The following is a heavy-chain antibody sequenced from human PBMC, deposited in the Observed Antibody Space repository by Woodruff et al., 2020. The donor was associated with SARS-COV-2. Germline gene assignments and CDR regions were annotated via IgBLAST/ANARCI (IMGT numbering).Heavy chain of an antibody. Sequence: VKGRFSISRDNSKNTLYLQMNSLRAEDTAVYYCAKDRSSSSSRIDWFDPWGQGTLVTVSS. V-gene: IGHV3-23*01. D-gene: IGHD6-13*01. CDR3: AKDRSSSSSRIDWFDP. J-gene: IGHJ5*02.